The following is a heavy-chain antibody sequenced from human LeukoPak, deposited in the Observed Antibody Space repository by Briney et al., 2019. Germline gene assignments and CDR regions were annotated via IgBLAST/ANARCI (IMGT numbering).Heavy chain of an antibody. CDR1: GFTFDDYA. CDR2: ISWNSGSI. Sequence: GGSLRLSCAASGFTFDDYAMHWVRQAPGKGLEWVSGISWNSGSIGYADSVKGRFTISRDNAKNSLYLQMNSLRAEDTALYYCAKGAAMLYDSSGYYGYWGQGTLVTVSS. V-gene: IGHV3-9*01. CDR3: AKGAAMLYDSSGYYGY. J-gene: IGHJ4*02. D-gene: IGHD3-22*01.